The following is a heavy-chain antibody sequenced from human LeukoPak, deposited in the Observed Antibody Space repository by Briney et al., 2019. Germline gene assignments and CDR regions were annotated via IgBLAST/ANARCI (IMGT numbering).Heavy chain of an antibody. J-gene: IGHJ6*03. CDR3: AKLSGGTIFYYYMDV. CDR2: IRYDGSNK. Sequence: GGSLRLSCAASGFTFNSYGMYWVRQAPGKGLEWVAFIRYDGSNKYYGDSVKGRFTISRDNSKNTLYLQMNSLQAEDTAVYYCAKLSGGTIFYYYMDVWGEGTTVTVSS. V-gene: IGHV3-30*02. D-gene: IGHD3-10*02. CDR1: GFTFNSYG.